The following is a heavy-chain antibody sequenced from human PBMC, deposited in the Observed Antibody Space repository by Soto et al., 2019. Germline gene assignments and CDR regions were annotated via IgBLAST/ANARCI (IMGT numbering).Heavy chain of an antibody. CDR1: GLTFSSYA. CDR2: ISGSGGST. J-gene: IGHJ2*01. Sequence: GGSLRLSCAASGLTFSSYAMSWVRQAPGKGLEWVSAISGSGGSTYYADSVKGRFTISRDNSKNTLYLQMNSLRAEDTAVYNCAKEPVGPDWYFDLWGRGTLVTVSS. V-gene: IGHV3-23*01. CDR3: AKEPVGPDWYFDL.